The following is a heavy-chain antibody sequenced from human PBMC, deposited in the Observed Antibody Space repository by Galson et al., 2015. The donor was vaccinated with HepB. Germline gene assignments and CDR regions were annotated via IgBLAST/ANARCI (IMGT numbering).Heavy chain of an antibody. J-gene: IGHJ6*02. CDR3: ARFPEQWELGEEGRLGMDV. V-gene: IGHV1-3*01. CDR2: INAGNGNT. D-gene: IGHD1-26*01. Sequence: SVKVSCKASGYTFTSYAMHWVRQAPGQRLEWMGWINAGNGNTKYSQKFQGRVTITRDTSASTAYMELSSLRSEDTAVYYCARFPEQWELGEEGRLGMDVWGQGTTVTVSS. CDR1: GYTFTSYA.